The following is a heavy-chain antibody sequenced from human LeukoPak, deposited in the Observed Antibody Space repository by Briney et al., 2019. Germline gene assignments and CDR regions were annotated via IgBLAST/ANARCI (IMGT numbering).Heavy chain of an antibody. V-gene: IGHV3-23*01. J-gene: IGHJ4*02. Sequence: TGGSLRLSCAASGFTFSSYAMSWVRQAPGKGLEWVSAISGSGGSTYYADSVKGRFTISRDNSKNTLYLQMNSLRAEDTAVYYCAKAYYGSGSYYNPLFDYWGQGTLVTVSS. CDR3: AKAYYGSGSYYNPLFDY. D-gene: IGHD3-10*01. CDR1: GFTFSSYA. CDR2: ISGSGGST.